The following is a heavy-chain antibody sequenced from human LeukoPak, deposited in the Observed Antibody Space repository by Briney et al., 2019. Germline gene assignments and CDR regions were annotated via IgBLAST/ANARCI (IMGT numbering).Heavy chain of an antibody. J-gene: IGHJ4*02. Sequence: PSETLSLTCTVSGGSMSAYYWSWIRQPAGKGPEWIGRVHIGGTTNYNPSLKSRVTMSLDTSKNQFSLNLSSVTAADTAVYYCAGDSAPNYFDSWGQGTLVTVSS. CDR1: GGSMSAYY. CDR2: VHIGGTT. V-gene: IGHV4-4*07. CDR3: AGDSAPNYFDS.